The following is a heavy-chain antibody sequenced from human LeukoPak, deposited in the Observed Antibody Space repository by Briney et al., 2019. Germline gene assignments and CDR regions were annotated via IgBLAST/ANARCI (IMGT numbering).Heavy chain of an antibody. CDR3: ARHPARYYYDSSGYYSGSGYMDV. Sequence: PGGSLRLSCAASGFTFSSYSMNWVRQAPGKGLEWVSSTSSSSSYIYYADSVKGRFTISRDNAKNSLHLQMNSLRAEDTAVYYCARHPARYYYDSSGYYSGSGYMDVWGKGTTVTISS. D-gene: IGHD3-22*01. CDR2: TSSSSSYI. V-gene: IGHV3-21*01. CDR1: GFTFSSYS. J-gene: IGHJ6*03.